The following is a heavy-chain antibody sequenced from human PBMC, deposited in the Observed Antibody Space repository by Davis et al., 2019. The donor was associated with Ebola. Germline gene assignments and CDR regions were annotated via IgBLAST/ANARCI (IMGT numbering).Heavy chain of an antibody. CDR3: ARDDRTVTLSEDGMDV. CDR1: GFTFNSYA. V-gene: IGHV3-30-3*01. Sequence: GGSLRLSCAASGFTFNSYAMHWVRQAPGKGLEWVAVISYDGSNKYYADSVKGRFTISRDNSKNTLYLQMNSLRAEDTAVYYCARDDRTVTLSEDGMDVWGQGTTVTVSS. CDR2: ISYDGSNK. D-gene: IGHD4-11*01. J-gene: IGHJ6*02.